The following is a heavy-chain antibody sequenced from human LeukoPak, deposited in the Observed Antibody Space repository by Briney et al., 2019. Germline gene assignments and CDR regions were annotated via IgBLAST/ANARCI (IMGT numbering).Heavy chain of an antibody. D-gene: IGHD3-10*01. J-gene: IGHJ4*02. CDR1: GGSISSSSYY. CDR2: IYYSGST. Sequence: YPPETLSLTCTVSGGSISSSSYYWGWIRQPPGKGLEWIGSIYYSGSTYYNPSLKSRVTISVDTSKNQFSLKLSSVTAADTAVYYCASTMVRGVALDYWGQGTLVTVSS. CDR3: ASTMVRGVALDY. V-gene: IGHV4-39*01.